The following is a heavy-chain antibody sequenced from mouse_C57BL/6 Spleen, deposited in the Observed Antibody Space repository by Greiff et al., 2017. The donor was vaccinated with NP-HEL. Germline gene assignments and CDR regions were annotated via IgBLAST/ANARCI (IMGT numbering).Heavy chain of an antibody. Sequence: QVQLKESGAELARPGASVKLSCKASGYTFTSYGISWVKQRTGQGLEWIGEIYPRSGNTYYNEKFKGKATLTADKSSSTAYMELRSLTSEDSAVYFCAREGLRGYFDVWGTGTTVTVSS. J-gene: IGHJ1*03. CDR3: AREGLRGYFDV. CDR1: GYTFTSYG. D-gene: IGHD2-4*01. CDR2: IYPRSGNT. V-gene: IGHV1-81*01.